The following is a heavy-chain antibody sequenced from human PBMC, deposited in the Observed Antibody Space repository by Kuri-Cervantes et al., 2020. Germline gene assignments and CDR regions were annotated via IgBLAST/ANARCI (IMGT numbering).Heavy chain of an antibody. CDR3: AKSSGH. CDR2: ISSSSSTI. J-gene: IGHJ4*02. CDR1: GFTFSSYS. V-gene: IGHV3-48*04. Sequence: GGSLRLSCAASGFTFSSYSMNWVRQAPGKGLEWVSYISSSSSTIYYADSVKGRFTISRDYAKNSLYLQMNSLRAEDTAVYYCAKSSGHWGQGTLVTVSS. D-gene: IGHD6-19*01.